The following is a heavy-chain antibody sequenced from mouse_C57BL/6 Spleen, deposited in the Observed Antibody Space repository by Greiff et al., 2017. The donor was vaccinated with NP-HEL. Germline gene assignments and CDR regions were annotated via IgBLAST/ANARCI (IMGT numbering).Heavy chain of an antibody. J-gene: IGHJ3*01. CDR3: ARGRYYGSSSWCAY. CDR1: GYTFTDYN. D-gene: IGHD1-1*01. V-gene: IGHV1-18*01. CDR2: INPNNGGT. Sequence: EVQLQQSGPELVKPGASVKIPCKASGYTFTDYNMDWVKQSHGKSLEWIGDINPNNGGTIYNQKFKGKATLTVDKSSSTAYMELRSLTSEDTAVYYCARGRYYGSSSWCAYWGQGTLVTVSA.